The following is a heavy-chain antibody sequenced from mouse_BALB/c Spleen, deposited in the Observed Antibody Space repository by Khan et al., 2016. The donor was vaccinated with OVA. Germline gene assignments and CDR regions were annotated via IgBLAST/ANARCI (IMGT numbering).Heavy chain of an antibody. Sequence: QVQLQQSGAELVKPGASVKLSCKASGYTFTSYDINWVRQRPEQGLEWIGLIFPGDDSTKYNEKFKGKATLTSDKSSSTAYMQLRRLISGDSSVYFGARHYDGGILYWCFDVWGAGTTVTVSS. D-gene: IGHD1-1*01. CDR2: IFPGDDST. J-gene: IGHJ1*01. CDR3: ARHYDGGILYWCFDV. V-gene: IGHV1-85*01. CDR1: GYTFTSYD.